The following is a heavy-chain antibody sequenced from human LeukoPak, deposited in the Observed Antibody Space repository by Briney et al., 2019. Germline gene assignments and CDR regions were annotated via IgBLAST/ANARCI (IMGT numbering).Heavy chain of an antibody. V-gene: IGHV3-15*01. CDR2: IKRETDGGTI. CDR3: TTDRYYDNSELQFQH. J-gene: IGHJ1*01. Sequence: GGSLRLSCAASGFTLNNAWRSWVRQAPAKGLEWLGRIKRETDGGTIDYAAPVKGRFTISRDDSRNTLYLQMDSLKIEGTAVYYCTTDRYYDNSELQFQHWGQGTLVTVSS. D-gene: IGHD3-22*01. CDR1: GFTLNNAW.